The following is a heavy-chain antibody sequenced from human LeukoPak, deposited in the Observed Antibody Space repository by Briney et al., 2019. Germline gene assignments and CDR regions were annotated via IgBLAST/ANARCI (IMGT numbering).Heavy chain of an antibody. CDR3: ARDRGERKYFDY. CDR1: GFTFSDYY. Sequence: GSLRLSCAASGFTFSDYYMSWIRQAPGKGLEWVAVIWYDGSNKYYVDSVKGRFTVSRDNSKNALYLQMNSLRAEDTAVYYCARDRGERKYFDYWGQGTLVIVSS. CDR2: IWYDGSNK. D-gene: IGHD1-1*01. J-gene: IGHJ4*02. V-gene: IGHV3-33*08.